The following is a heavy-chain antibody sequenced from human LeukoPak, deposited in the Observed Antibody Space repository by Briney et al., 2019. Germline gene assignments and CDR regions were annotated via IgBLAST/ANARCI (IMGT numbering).Heavy chain of an antibody. CDR1: GFTFRSYA. J-gene: IGHJ4*02. V-gene: IGHV3-23*01. CDR2: ISGSGSST. D-gene: IGHD2/OR15-2a*01. CDR3: AKDSNTPGYFHY. Sequence: PGGSLRLSCAASGFTFRSYAMNWVRQAPGKGLEWVSRISGSGSSTNYADSVKGRFTISRDNSKNTLYLQMTILRAEDTAIYYCAKDSNTPGYFHYWGQGIPVTVSS.